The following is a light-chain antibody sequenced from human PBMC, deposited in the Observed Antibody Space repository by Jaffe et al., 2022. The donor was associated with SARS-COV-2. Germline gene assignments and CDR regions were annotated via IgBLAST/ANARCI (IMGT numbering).Light chain of an antibody. V-gene: IGLV1-40*01. CDR3: QSYDSSLSVVV. Sequence: QSVLTQPPSVSGAPGQRVTISCIGSSSNIGAGYDVHWFQKLPGTAPKLLMYGNTNRPSGVPDRFSGSKSGTSTSLAITGLQAEDEADYYCQSYDSSLSVVVFGGGTKLTVL. CDR2: GNT. CDR1: SSNIGAGYD. J-gene: IGLJ2*01.